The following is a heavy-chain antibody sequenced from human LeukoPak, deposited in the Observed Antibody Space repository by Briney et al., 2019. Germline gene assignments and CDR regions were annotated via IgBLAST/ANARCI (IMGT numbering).Heavy chain of an antibody. CDR3: ASSFRMTGMTYYS. J-gene: IGHJ4*02. Sequence: PGGSLRLSCEASRFTFSSFWTHWVRHAPAKSLMWVSHVSGDGTNTNYAHSVRGRFTISRDTARNTMYLQMSSLRAEDTAVYYCASSFRMTGMTYYSWGQGTLVTVSS. CDR1: RFTFSSFW. CDR2: VSGDGTNT. D-gene: IGHD1-20*01. V-gene: IGHV3-74*01.